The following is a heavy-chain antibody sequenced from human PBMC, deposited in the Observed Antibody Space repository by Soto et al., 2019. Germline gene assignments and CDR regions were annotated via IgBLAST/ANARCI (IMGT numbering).Heavy chain of an antibody. CDR3: AKDALGDYFYYGMDV. V-gene: IGHV3-23*01. J-gene: IGHJ6*02. Sequence: GGSLRLSWAVSGFTFNNYAMNWVRQAPGKGLEWVSSISDSGGRTYYADSVKGRFTISRDNSKNTLYLQMNSLRAEDTAIYYCAKDALGDYFYYGMDVWGQGTTVTVSS. CDR1: GFTFNNYA. CDR2: ISDSGGRT.